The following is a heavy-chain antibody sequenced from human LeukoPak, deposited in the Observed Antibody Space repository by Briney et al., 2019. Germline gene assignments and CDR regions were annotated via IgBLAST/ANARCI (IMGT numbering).Heavy chain of an antibody. D-gene: IGHD1-26*01. J-gene: IGHJ4*02. CDR1: GFTFSSCG. V-gene: IGHV3-30*02. Sequence: PGGSLRLSCAASGFTFSSCGMHWVRQAPGKGLEWVAFIRYDGSNKYYADSVKGRFTISRDNSKNTLYLQMNSLRAEDTAVYYCATSEGMGALDYWGRGTLVTVSS. CDR3: ATSEGMGALDY. CDR2: IRYDGSNK.